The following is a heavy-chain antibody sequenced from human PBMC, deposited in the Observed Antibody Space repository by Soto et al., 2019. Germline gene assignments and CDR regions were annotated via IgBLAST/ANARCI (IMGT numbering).Heavy chain of an antibody. CDR3: AREFGYYDSSGYYYVVAFDI. CDR1: GYTFTSYY. Sequence: QVQLVQSGAEVKKPGASVKVSCKASGYTFTSYYMHWVRQAAGQGLEWMGIINPSGGSTSYAQKFQGRVTMTRDTSTSTVYMELSSLRSEDTAVYYCAREFGYYDSSGYYYVVAFDIWGQGTMVTVSS. CDR2: INPSGGST. J-gene: IGHJ3*02. V-gene: IGHV1-46*01. D-gene: IGHD3-22*01.